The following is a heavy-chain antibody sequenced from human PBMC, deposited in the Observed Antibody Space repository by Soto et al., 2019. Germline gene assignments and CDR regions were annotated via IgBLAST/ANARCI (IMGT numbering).Heavy chain of an antibody. V-gene: IGHV1-69*12. CDR2: IIPIFGTA. CDR3: ARDPSEWLAFDY. J-gene: IGHJ4*02. Sequence: QVQLVQSGAEVKKPGSSVKVACKASGGTFSSYAISWVRQAPGQGLEWMGGIIPIFGTANYAQKFQGRVTITADESTSTAYMELSSLRSEDSAVYYCARDPSEWLAFDYWGQGTLVTVSS. D-gene: IGHD6-19*01. CDR1: GGTFSSYA.